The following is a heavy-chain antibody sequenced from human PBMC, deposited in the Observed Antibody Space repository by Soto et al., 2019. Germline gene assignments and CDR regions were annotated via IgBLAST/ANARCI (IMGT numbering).Heavy chain of an antibody. CDR1: GFTVSSNY. V-gene: IGHV3-66*01. D-gene: IGHD3-10*01. Sequence: GSLRLSCSASGFTVSSNYMSWVRQAPGKGLEWVSVIYSGGSTYYADSVKGRFTISRDNSKNTLYLQMNSLRAEDTAVYYCAKSIGLLSGYYYGMDVWGQGTTVTVSS. J-gene: IGHJ6*02. CDR3: AKSIGLLSGYYYGMDV. CDR2: IYSGGST.